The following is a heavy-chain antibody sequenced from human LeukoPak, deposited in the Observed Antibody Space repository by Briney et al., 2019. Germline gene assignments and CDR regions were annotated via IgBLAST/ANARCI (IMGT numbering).Heavy chain of an antibody. Sequence: ASVKVSCKVSGYTLTELSMHWVRQAPGKGLEWMGGFDPEDGETIYAQKFQGRVTMTEDTSTDTAYMELSSLRSEDTAVYYCATDLSFLEWLLKSGDAFDIWGQGTMVTVFS. CDR3: ATDLSFLEWLLKSGDAFDI. CDR1: GYTLTELS. CDR2: FDPEDGET. D-gene: IGHD3-3*01. J-gene: IGHJ3*02. V-gene: IGHV1-24*01.